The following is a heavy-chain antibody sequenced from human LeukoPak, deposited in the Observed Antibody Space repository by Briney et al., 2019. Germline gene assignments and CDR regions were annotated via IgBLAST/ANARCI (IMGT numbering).Heavy chain of an antibody. CDR1: SGSVSSGSYY. V-gene: IGHV4-61*01. CDR2: ISYRGST. Sequence: PSETLSLTCTVSSGSVSSGSYYWSWIRQPPGKGLEWIGYISYRGSTNYNPSLKSRVTISVDTSKNQFSLKLSSVTAADTAVYYCARDSPRREYYYGMDVWGQGTTVTVSS. J-gene: IGHJ6*02. CDR3: ARDSPRREYYYGMDV.